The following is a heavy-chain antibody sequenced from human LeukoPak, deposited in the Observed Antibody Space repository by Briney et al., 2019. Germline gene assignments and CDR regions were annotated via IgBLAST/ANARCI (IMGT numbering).Heavy chain of an antibody. CDR3: ARVDYGDYIDYYYYGMDV. V-gene: IGHV4-34*01. D-gene: IGHD4-17*01. J-gene: IGHJ6*02. CDR1: GGSFSGYY. CDR2: INHSGST. Sequence: SETLSLTCAVYGGSFSGYYWSWIRQPPGKGLEWRGDINHSGSTNYNPSLKSRVTISVDTSMNQFSLKLSSVTAADTAVYYCARVDYGDYIDYYYYGMDVWGQGTTVTVSS.